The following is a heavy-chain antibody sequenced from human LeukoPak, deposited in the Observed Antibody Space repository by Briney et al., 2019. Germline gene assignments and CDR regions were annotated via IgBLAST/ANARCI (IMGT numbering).Heavy chain of an antibody. D-gene: IGHD5-24*01. CDR1: GGSLCSYY. Sequence: SETLSLTCTLSGGSLCSYYSIWIRQPAGKGLEWIGRIYTSGSTNYNPSLKSRVTMSVDTSKNQFSLKLSSVTAAATAVYYCARGVRDGYNSPTYYFDYWGQGTLVTVSS. J-gene: IGHJ4*02. V-gene: IGHV4-4*07. CDR2: IYTSGST. CDR3: ARGVRDGYNSPTYYFDY.